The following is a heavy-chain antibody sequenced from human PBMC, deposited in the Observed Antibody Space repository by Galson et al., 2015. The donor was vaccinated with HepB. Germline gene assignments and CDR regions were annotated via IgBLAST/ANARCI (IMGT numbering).Heavy chain of an antibody. J-gene: IGHJ6*02. Sequence: LSLTCTVSGGSISSYYWSWIRQPPGKGLEWIGYIYYSGSTNYNPSLKSRVTISVDTSKNQFSLKLSSVTAADTAVYYCAREGGLRAREPWSPSPQLVHDYYYGMDVWGQGTTVTVSS. CDR3: AREGGLRAREPWSPSPQLVHDYYYGMDV. V-gene: IGHV4-59*01. CDR1: GGSISSYY. CDR2: IYYSGST. D-gene: IGHD6-13*01.